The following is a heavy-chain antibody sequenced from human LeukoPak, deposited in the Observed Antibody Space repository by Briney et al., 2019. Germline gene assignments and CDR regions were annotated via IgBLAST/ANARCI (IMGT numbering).Heavy chain of an antibody. J-gene: IGHJ4*02. Sequence: SETLSLTCTVSGGSISSYYWSWIRQPPGKGLEWIGYIYYSGSTNYNPSLKSRVTISVDTSKNQFSLKLSSVTAADTAVYYCARAGDTAMVDYWGQGTLVTVSS. V-gene: IGHV4-59*08. CDR3: ARAGDTAMVDY. CDR2: IYYSGST. CDR1: GGSISSYY. D-gene: IGHD5-18*01.